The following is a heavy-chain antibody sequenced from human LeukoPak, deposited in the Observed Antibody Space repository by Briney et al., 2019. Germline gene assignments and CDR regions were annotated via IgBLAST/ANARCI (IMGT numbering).Heavy chain of an antibody. D-gene: IGHD3-22*01. J-gene: IGHJ4*02. CDR1: GYTFTSYG. Sequence: GASVKVSCKASGYTFTSYGISWVRQAPGQGLEWMGWISAYNGNTNYAQKLQGRVTMTTDTSTSTAYMELRSQRSDDTAVYYCARDLGGPYYYDSSGDVDYWGQGTLVTVSS. CDR3: ARDLGGPYYYDSSGDVDY. CDR2: ISAYNGNT. V-gene: IGHV1-18*01.